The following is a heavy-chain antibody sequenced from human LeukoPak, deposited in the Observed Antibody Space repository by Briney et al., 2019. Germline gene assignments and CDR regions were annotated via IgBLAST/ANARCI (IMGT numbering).Heavy chain of an antibody. D-gene: IGHD1-14*01. CDR1: GGSISSSSYY. CDR2: IYYSGSI. J-gene: IGHJ4*02. V-gene: IGHV4-39*07. Sequence: SETLSLTCTVSGGSISSSSYYWGWIRQPPGKGLEWIGYIYYSGSIYYNPSLKSRVTMSVDTSKNQFSLKLSSVTAVDTAVYYCARTPDLTAYYFDYWGQGTLVTVSS. CDR3: ARTPDLTAYYFDY.